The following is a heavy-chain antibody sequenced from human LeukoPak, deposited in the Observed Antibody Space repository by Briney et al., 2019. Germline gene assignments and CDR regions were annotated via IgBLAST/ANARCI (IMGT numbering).Heavy chain of an antibody. V-gene: IGHV1-8*01. J-gene: IGHJ4*02. CDR1: GYTFTSYD. CDR3: ATTPSSYYYDSSGTTEDY. CDR2: MNPNSGNT. D-gene: IGHD3-22*01. Sequence: ASVKVSCKASGYTFTSYDINWVRQATGQGLEWMGWMNPNSGNTGYAQKFQGRVTMTRNTSISTAYMELSSLRSEDTAVYYCATTPSSYYYDSSGTTEDYWGQGTLVTVSS.